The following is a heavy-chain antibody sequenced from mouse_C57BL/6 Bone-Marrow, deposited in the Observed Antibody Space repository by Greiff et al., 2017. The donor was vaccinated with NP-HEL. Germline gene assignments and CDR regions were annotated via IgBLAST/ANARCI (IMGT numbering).Heavy chain of an antibody. CDR3: ARTIGGYYLCYFDY. J-gene: IGHJ2*01. CDR2: IWWDDAK. V-gene: IGHV8-8*01. CDR1: GFSLSTFGMG. D-gene: IGHD2-3*01. Sequence: QVTLKVCGPGILQPSQTLSLTCSFSGFSLSTFGMGVGWIRQPSGKGLEWLAHIWWDDAKYYNPALKSRLTISKDTSKNQVFLKIANVDTADTATDYCARTIGGYYLCYFDYWGQGTTLTVSS.